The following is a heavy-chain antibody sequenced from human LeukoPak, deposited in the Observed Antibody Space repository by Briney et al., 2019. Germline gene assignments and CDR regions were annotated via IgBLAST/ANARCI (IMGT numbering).Heavy chain of an antibody. V-gene: IGHV6-1*01. CDR2: TYYRSKWYN. J-gene: IGHJ5*02. CDR1: GDSVSSNSAA. CDR3: AKSGDYRFDP. D-gene: IGHD3-10*01. Sequence: SQTLSLTCAISGDSVSSNSAAWNWIRQSPSRGLEWLGKTYYRSKWYNDYAVSVKSRITVNPDTSKNQFSLQLNSVTPEDTAVYYCAKSGDYRFDPWGQGTLVTVSP.